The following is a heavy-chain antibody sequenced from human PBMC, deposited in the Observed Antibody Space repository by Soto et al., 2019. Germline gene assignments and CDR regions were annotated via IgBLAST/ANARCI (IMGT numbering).Heavy chain of an antibody. J-gene: IGHJ4*02. V-gene: IGHV3-48*01. CDR2: ISSSSSTT. CDR3: ARDAGSWGY. Sequence: EVQLVESGGGLVQPGGSLRLSCAASGFTLTTYSMNWVRQAPGKGLEWVSYISSSSSTTNYADTVKGRFTISRDNAKNSLYLQMNSLRAEDTAVYYCARDAGSWGYWGQGPLVTVSS. D-gene: IGHD3-10*01. CDR1: GFTLTTYS.